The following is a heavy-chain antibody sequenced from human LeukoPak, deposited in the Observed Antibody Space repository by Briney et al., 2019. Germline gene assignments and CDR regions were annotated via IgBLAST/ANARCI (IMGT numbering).Heavy chain of an antibody. CDR1: GYNVFSYG. J-gene: IGHJ5*02. V-gene: IGHV1-18*01. CDR2: ISAYNGHT. CDR3: ARGYVVVPLDL. Sequence: ASVKVSCKASGYNVFSYGFSWVRQAPGQGLEWMGWISAYNGHTNYAQNFQGRVTMTTDTSTRTAYMELRSLRSDDTAVYYCARGYVVVPLDLWGQGTLVTVSS. D-gene: IGHD3-9*01.